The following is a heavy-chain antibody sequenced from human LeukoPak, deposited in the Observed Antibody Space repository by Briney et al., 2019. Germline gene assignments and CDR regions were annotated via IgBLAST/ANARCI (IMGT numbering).Heavy chain of an antibody. D-gene: IGHD3-10*01. CDR2: ISAYNGNT. J-gene: IGHJ4*02. CDR1: GYTFTSYG. CDR3: ARAMVRGVSNPFDY. V-gene: IGHV1-18*01. Sequence: VASVKVSCKASGYTFTSYGISWVRQAPGQGLEWMGWISAYNGNTNYAQKLQGRVTMTRDTSTSTVYMELSSLRSEDTAVYYCARAMVRGVSNPFDYWGQGTLVTVSS.